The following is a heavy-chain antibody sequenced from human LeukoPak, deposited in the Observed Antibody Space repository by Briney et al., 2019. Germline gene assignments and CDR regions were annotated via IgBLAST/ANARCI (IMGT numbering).Heavy chain of an antibody. Sequence: GGSLRLSCAASGFTFSSHAMGWVRQAPGKGLEWVSSITGSGGSTYYGDSVKGRFTISRDNSKNTLYLQMNSLRAEDTAVYYCARDISRYSCGYGFDYWGQGTLVTVSS. V-gene: IGHV3-23*01. D-gene: IGHD5-18*01. CDR1: GFTFSSHA. J-gene: IGHJ4*02. CDR3: ARDISRYSCGYGFDY. CDR2: ITGSGGST.